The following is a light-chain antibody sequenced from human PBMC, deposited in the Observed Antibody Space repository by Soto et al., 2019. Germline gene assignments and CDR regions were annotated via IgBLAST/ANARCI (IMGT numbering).Light chain of an antibody. CDR3: QHGNSFPFT. V-gene: IGKV1D-12*01. CDR2: AAS. J-gene: IGKJ3*01. Sequence: DIQMTQSPSSVSASVGDRVSITCRASQGISKWLAWYQQKPGRAPKLLIYAASSVQSGVSSRFSGSGSGTDVTLTISSLQPGDFATYYCQHGNSFPFTFGPGTKVYIK. CDR1: QGISKW.